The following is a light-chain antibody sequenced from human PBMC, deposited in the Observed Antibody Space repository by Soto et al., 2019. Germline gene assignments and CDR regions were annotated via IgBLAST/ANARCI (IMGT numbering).Light chain of an antibody. CDR3: QQYNSNPYT. CDR2: GAS. V-gene: IGKV1-5*01. J-gene: IGKJ2*01. CDR1: QSISTW. Sequence: DIQMTQLPSLLSASVGDRVIITCRANQSISTWLAWHQQEPGKASKVLIDGASTLKSGVPSRFSGSGSGTEFTLTISSLQPDDFATYYCQQYNSNPYTFGQGTKLEI.